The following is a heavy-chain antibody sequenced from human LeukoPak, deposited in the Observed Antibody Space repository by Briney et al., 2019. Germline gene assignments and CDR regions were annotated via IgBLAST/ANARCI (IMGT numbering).Heavy chain of an antibody. V-gene: IGHV4-30-4*08. D-gene: IGHD2-8*01. CDR3: ARTPYCTNGVCWYFDL. Sequence: SETLSLTCTVSGGSISSGDYYWSWIRQPPGKGLEWIGYIYYSGSTYYNPSLKSRVTISVDTSKNQFSLKLSSVTAADTAVYYCARTPYCTNGVCWYFDLWGRGTLVTVSS. CDR2: IYYSGST. J-gene: IGHJ2*01. CDR1: GGSISSGDYY.